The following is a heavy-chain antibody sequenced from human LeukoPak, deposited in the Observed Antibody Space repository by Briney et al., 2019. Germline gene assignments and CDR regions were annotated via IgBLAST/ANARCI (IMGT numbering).Heavy chain of an antibody. CDR2: INPNSGGT. D-gene: IGHD6-6*01. CDR3: ARAHTSSIAAPSSGAYYYYGMDV. Sequence: ASVKVSCKASGYTFTGYYMHWVRQAPGQGLEWMGWINPNSGGTNYAQKFQGRVTMTRDTSISTAYMELSRLRSDDTAVYYCARAHTSSIAAPSSGAYYYYGMDVWGQGTTVTVSS. CDR1: GYTFTGYY. J-gene: IGHJ6*02. V-gene: IGHV1-2*02.